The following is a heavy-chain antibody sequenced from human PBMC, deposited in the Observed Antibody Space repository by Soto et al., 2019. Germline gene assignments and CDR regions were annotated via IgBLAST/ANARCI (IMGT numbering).Heavy chain of an antibody. Sequence: QVHLVQSGAEVKKPGSSVKVSCKVSGGTFNTYAISWVRQAPGQGLEWMGGIIPVFRAPDYAQKFQGRVTITADESARTVYMELNGVRSEDTAVYYCARDKARPQLVGNYYYITDVWGQGTSVTVSS. CDR2: IIPVFRAP. V-gene: IGHV1-69*12. CDR1: GGTFNTYA. D-gene: IGHD3-3*02. J-gene: IGHJ6*02. CDR3: ARDKARPQLVGNYYYITDV.